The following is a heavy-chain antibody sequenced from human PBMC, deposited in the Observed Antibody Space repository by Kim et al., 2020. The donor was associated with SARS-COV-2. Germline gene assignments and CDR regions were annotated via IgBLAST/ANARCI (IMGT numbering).Heavy chain of an antibody. CDR3: ARNPMVAPYFDY. D-gene: IGHD2-15*01. J-gene: IGHJ4*02. V-gene: IGHV4-59*01. Sequence: SETLSLTCTVSGGSISSYYWSWIRQPPGKGLEWIGYIYYSGSTNYNPSLKSRVTISVDTSKNQFSLKLSSVTAADTAVYYCARNPMVAPYFDYWGQGTLVTVSS. CDR2: IYYSGST. CDR1: GGSISSYY.